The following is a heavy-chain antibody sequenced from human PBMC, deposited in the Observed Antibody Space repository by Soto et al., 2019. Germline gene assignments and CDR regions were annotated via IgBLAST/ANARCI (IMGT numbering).Heavy chain of an antibody. D-gene: IGHD3-3*01. Sequence: EVQLLESGGGLVQPGGSLRLSCAASGFTFSSYAMSWVRQAPGKGLEWVSGISGYGDSTDYGDSVKGRFTISRDNSKNTLFLQMNSLRAEDTAVYYCAKDANGFGRPVDYWGQGTLVTVSS. CDR3: AKDANGFGRPVDY. V-gene: IGHV3-23*01. CDR2: ISGYGDST. J-gene: IGHJ4*02. CDR1: GFTFSSYA.